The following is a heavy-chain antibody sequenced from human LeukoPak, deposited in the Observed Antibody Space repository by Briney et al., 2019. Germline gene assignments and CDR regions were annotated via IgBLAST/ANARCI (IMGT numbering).Heavy chain of an antibody. Sequence: PSETLSLTCTVSGGSISSSNYYRGWIRQPLGKGLEWIGGIYHTGSTHYNPSLKSRVTISVDTPKNQLSLRLSSVTAADTALYYCILGGKLDYWGQGILVTVSS. CDR2: IYHTGST. V-gene: IGHV4-39*01. D-gene: IGHD3-10*01. CDR3: ILGGKLDY. CDR1: GGSISSSNYY. J-gene: IGHJ4*02.